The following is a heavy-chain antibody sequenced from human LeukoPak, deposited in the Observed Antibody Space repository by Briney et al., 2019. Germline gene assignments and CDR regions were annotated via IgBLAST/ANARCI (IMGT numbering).Heavy chain of an antibody. Sequence: GGSLRLSCAASGFTFSSYAMSWVRQAPGKGLEWVSAISGSGGSTYYADSVKGRFTISRDNSKNTLYLQMNSLRAEDTAVYYCAAPVWSGAYSSGWYTIDHYYYYGMDVWGQGTTVTVSS. V-gene: IGHV3-23*01. J-gene: IGHJ6*02. CDR3: AAPVWSGAYSSGWYTIDHYYYYGMDV. CDR2: ISGSGGST. D-gene: IGHD6-19*01. CDR1: GFTFSSYA.